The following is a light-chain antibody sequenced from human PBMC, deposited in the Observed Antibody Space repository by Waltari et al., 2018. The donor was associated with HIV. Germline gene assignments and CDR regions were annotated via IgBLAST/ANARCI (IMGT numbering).Light chain of an antibody. V-gene: IGLV1-44*01. Sequence: QSPLTQTPSMSGAPGQRVHISCSGGPSPLGSNSVNWYRQLPGTAPKLLTYTNDQRPSSVPVRFSGSKSATSAFLVISGLQSDDEADYYCATWDDTMSVVFGGGTRLTVL. J-gene: IGLJ2*01. CDR3: ATWDDTMSVV. CDR2: TND. CDR1: PSPLGSNS.